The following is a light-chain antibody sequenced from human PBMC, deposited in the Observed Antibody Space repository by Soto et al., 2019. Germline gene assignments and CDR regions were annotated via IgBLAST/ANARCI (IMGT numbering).Light chain of an antibody. CDR3: QQYGSSPPWT. CDR2: GAS. Sequence: EIVLTQSPGTLSLSPGERATLSCRASQSVSRSYLAWYQQKPCQAPRLLIYGASSRATGIPDRFSGSGSGTDFTLTINRLEPEDFAVYYCQQYGSSPPWTFGQGTKVEIK. J-gene: IGKJ1*01. CDR1: QSVSRSY. V-gene: IGKV3-20*01.